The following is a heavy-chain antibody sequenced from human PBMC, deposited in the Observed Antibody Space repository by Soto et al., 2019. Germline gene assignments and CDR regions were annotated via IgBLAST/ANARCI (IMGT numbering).Heavy chain of an antibody. Sequence: QLQLQESGPGLVKPSETLSLTCTVSGVSITNTAYYWGWVRQPPGKGLEWIGTIYFSGSTYYNPSLKSRVTISGDTSKNQFSLKLTSVTAADTALFYCARQWVADWGHFGYWGQGILVTVSS. V-gene: IGHV4-39*01. CDR2: IYFSGST. D-gene: IGHD3-9*01. J-gene: IGHJ4*02. CDR3: ARQWVADWGHFGY. CDR1: GVSITNTAYY.